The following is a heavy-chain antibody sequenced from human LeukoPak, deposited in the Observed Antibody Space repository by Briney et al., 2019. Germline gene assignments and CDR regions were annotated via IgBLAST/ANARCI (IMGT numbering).Heavy chain of an antibody. Sequence: GGSLRLSCAASGFTSSSYGMHWVRQAPGKGLEWVAVIWYDGSNKYYADSVKGRFTISRDNSKNTLYLQMNSLRAEDTAVYYCARDLGGSYFYFDYWGQGTLVTVSS. V-gene: IGHV3-33*01. J-gene: IGHJ4*02. D-gene: IGHD1-26*01. CDR2: IWYDGSNK. CDR3: ARDLGGSYFYFDY. CDR1: GFTSSSYG.